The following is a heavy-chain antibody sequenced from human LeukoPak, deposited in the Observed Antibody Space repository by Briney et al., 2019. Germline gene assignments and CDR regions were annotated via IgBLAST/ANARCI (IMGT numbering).Heavy chain of an antibody. CDR1: GGSISSNS. Sequence: SETLSLTCNVSGGSISSNSWSWIRQPPGKGLEWIGSIYYSGSTYYNPSLKSRVTISVDTSKNQFSLKLSSVTAADTAVYYCARQLLVGATGNFDYWGQGTLVTVSS. J-gene: IGHJ4*02. CDR2: IYYSGST. V-gene: IGHV4-59*05. D-gene: IGHD1-26*01. CDR3: ARQLLVGATGNFDY.